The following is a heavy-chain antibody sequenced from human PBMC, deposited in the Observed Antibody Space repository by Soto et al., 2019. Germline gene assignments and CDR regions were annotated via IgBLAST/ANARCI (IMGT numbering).Heavy chain of an antibody. D-gene: IGHD3-22*01. CDR1: GFTFSSYS. J-gene: IGHJ6*02. CDR2: ISSSSSTI. Sequence: PGRNLRLSCAASGFTFSSYSMNWVRQASGKGLEWVSYISSSSSTIYYADSVKGRFTISRDNAKNSLYLQMNSLRDEDTAVYYCARDAPRVYYDSRGYSPHYYSYVMCVCDQGATYTGSS. V-gene: IGHV3-48*02. CDR3: ARDAPRVYYDSRGYSPHYYSYVMCV.